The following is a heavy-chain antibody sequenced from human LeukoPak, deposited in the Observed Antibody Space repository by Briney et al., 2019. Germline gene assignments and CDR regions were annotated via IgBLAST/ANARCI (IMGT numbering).Heavy chain of an antibody. V-gene: IGHV3-7*01. CDR2: IIQDGSAT. D-gene: IGHD3/OR15-3a*01. J-gene: IGHJ5*02. Sequence: GGSLRLSCAASGFTFSRYCMTWVRQAPGKGLEWVAEIIQDGSATYYIDSVKGRFTISRDNAKNSLYLQMNSLRAEDTAVYYCASRGIVDLKFDPWGQGTLVTVSS. CDR1: GFTFSRYC. CDR3: ASRGIVDLKFDP.